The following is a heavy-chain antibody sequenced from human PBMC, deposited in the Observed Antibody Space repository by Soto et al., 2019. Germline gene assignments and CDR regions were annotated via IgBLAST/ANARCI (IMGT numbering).Heavy chain of an antibody. CDR1: GFTFSAYA. Sequence: SGGSLRLSCAASGFTFSAYAMHWVRQAPGKGLEWLAVISYDGSTKFYADTVKSRFTISRGNSKNTLYLQMNSLRAEDSGIYYCAGDGGECSRTSCYNEIPPAWFGPWGQGALVTVSS. D-gene: IGHD2-2*02. CDR2: ISYDGSTK. J-gene: IGHJ5*02. V-gene: IGHV3-30-3*01. CDR3: AGDGGECSRTSCYNEIPPAWFGP.